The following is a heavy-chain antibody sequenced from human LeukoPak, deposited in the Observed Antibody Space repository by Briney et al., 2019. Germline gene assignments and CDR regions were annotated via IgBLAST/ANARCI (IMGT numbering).Heavy chain of an antibody. Sequence: GGSLRLSCAASGFTFSSYAMSWVRQAPGKGLEWVSAISGSGGSTYYADSVKGRFTISRDNSKNTLYLQMNSLRAEDTAVYYCAKEGEREREWDRSSWFSLDSWGQGTLVTVSS. CDR2: ISGSGGST. D-gene: IGHD6-13*01. J-gene: IGHJ4*02. CDR3: AKEGEREREWDRSSWFSLDS. CDR1: GFTFSSYA. V-gene: IGHV3-23*01.